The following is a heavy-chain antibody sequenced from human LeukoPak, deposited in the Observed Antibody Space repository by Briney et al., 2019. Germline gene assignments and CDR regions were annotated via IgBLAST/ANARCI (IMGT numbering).Heavy chain of an antibody. V-gene: IGHV3-21*06. CDR3: ARLVVAASYDAFDI. Sequence: GESLRLSCAASGFTFSSYTMNWVRQAPGKGLEWVSSISSSSSYIYYTDSVKGRFTISRDNAKNSLYLQMNSLRAEDTAVYYCARLVVAASYDAFDIWGQGTMVTVSS. CDR1: GFTFSSYT. D-gene: IGHD2-2*01. CDR2: ISSSSSYI. J-gene: IGHJ3*02.